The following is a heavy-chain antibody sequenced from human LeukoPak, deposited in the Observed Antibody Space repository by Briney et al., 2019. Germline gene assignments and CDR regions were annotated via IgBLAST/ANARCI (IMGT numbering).Heavy chain of an antibody. CDR2: IIPILGIA. CDR1: GGTFSSYT. CDR3: ASLVSGSLLDY. Sequence: GSSVKASCKASGGTFSSYTISWVRQAPGQGLEWMGRIIPILGIANYAQKFQGRVTITADKSTSTAYMELSSLRSEDTAVYYCASLVSGSLLDYWGQGTLVTVSS. D-gene: IGHD1-26*01. J-gene: IGHJ4*02. V-gene: IGHV1-69*02.